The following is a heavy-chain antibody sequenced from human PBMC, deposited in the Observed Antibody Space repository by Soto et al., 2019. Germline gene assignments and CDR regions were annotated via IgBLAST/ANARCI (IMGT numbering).Heavy chain of an antibody. CDR3: ARPRREPYYYYMDV. Sequence: QLQLQESGPGLVKPSETLSLTCTVSGGSISSSSYYWGWIRQPPGKGLEWIGSIYYSGSTYYNPSLKSRVTISVDTSKNQCSLKLSSVTAADTAVYCCARPRREPYYYYMDVWGKGTTVTVSS. D-gene: IGHD1-26*01. V-gene: IGHV4-39*01. CDR1: GGSISSSSYY. CDR2: IYYSGST. J-gene: IGHJ6*03.